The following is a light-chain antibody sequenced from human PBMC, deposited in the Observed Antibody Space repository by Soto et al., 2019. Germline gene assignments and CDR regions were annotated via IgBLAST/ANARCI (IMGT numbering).Light chain of an antibody. V-gene: IGKV1-39*01. CDR1: QSISSY. CDR2: AAS. CDR3: QQSYSTPPT. Sequence: DIQMTQSPSTLAVSGGETRTITCRASQSISSYLNWYQQKPGKAPKLLIYAASSLQSGVPSRFSGSGSGTDFTLTISSLQPQDFATYYCQQSYSTPPTFGQGTKVDI. J-gene: IGKJ1*01.